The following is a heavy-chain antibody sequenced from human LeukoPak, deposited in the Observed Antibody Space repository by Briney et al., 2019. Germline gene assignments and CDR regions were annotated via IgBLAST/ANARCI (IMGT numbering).Heavy chain of an antibody. D-gene: IGHD4-17*01. J-gene: IGHJ4*02. CDR2: IYHSGST. V-gene: IGHV4-38-2*02. Sequence: SETLSLTCTVSGYSISSGYYWGWIRQPPGKGLEWIASIYHSGSTYYNPSLKSRVTISLDTSKNQFSLKLSSVTAADTAVYYCARESTVTTSVDYWGQGTLVTVSS. CDR3: ARESTVTTSVDY. CDR1: GYSISSGYY.